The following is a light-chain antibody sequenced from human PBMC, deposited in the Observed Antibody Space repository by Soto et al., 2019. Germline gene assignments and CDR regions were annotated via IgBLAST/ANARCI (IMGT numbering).Light chain of an antibody. CDR2: EGS. CDR1: SSDVGSYNL. CDR3: CSYAGSQTYV. Sequence: QSALTQPASVSGSPGQSINISCTGTSSDVGSYNLVSWYQQHPGKAPKLMIYEGSKRPSGVSNRFSGSKSGNTASLTISGLQAEDEADYYCCSYAGSQTYVFGTGTKVTVL. V-gene: IGLV2-23*01. J-gene: IGLJ1*01.